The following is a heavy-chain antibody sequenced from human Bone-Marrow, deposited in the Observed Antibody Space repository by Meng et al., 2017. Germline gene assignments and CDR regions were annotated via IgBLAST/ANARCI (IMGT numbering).Heavy chain of an antibody. D-gene: IGHD4-11*01. J-gene: IGHJ4*02. CDR1: GGSLSDYY. CDR2: INHSGST. V-gene: IGHV4-34*01. Sequence: QVQLQQSGAGLLKPSETLSLTCVVSGGSLSDYYWSWIRQPPGKGLEWIGEINHSGSTNYNPSLEGRATISVDTSQNNLSLRLSSVTAADSAVYYCARGPTTMAHDFDYWGQGTLVTVSS. CDR3: ARGPTTMAHDFDY.